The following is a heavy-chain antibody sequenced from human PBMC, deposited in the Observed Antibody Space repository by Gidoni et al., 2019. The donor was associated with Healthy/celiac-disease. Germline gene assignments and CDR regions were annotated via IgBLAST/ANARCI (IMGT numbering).Heavy chain of an antibody. Sequence: EVQLVESGGGLVQPGGSLRLSCAASGFTFGSCAMSWVRQAPGKGLEWVSSISGSGGSTYYADSVKGRFTISRDNSKNTLYLQMNSLRAEDTAVYYCARSSGYSYGDFDYWGQGTLVTVSS. CDR3: ARSSGYSYGDFDY. CDR1: GFTFGSCA. CDR2: ISGSGGST. D-gene: IGHD5-18*01. J-gene: IGHJ4*02. V-gene: IGHV3-23*04.